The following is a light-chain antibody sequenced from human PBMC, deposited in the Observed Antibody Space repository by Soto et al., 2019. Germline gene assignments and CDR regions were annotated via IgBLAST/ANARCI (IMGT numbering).Light chain of an antibody. CDR1: SGDVGGYNY. V-gene: IGLV2-14*01. J-gene: IGLJ1*01. CDR3: NSPTPGSLYV. CDR2: KVS. Sequence: QSVLTQPASVSGSPGQSITISCTGTSGDVGGYNYVSWYQQYPGRVPKLLIYKVSNRPSGVSNRFSGSKSGNTASLTISGLQAEEEADYFCNSPTPGSLYVFGTGTKVTVL.